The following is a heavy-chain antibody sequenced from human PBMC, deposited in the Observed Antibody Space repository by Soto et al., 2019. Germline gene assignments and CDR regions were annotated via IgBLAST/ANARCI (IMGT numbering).Heavy chain of an antibody. CDR1: GFTFSTYS. J-gene: IGHJ6*02. CDR2: MSSRSLTI. D-gene: IGHD6-6*01. Sequence: EVQLVESGGGLVQPGGSLRVSCAASGFTFSTYSMNWVRQAPGKGLEWVSYMSSRSLTIYYTDSVKGRFTLSRDNAENSLYLQINSLRYEDTVVDYCARGRRSSDNGMDVWGQGTKFTVYS. V-gene: IGHV3-48*02. CDR3: ARGRRSSDNGMDV.